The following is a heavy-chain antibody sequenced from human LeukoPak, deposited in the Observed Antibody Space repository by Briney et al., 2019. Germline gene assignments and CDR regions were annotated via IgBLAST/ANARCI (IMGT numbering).Heavy chain of an antibody. J-gene: IGHJ4*02. Sequence: PGGSLRLSCAASGFTFSSYAMHWVRQAPGKGLEWVAVISYDGSNKYYADSVKGRFTISRDNSKNTLYLQMNSLRAEDTAVYYCARVDCSVTSCQYYFDYWGQGTLVTVSS. V-gene: IGHV3-30-3*01. CDR2: ISYDGSNK. CDR1: GFTFSSYA. CDR3: ARVDCSVTSCQYYFDY. D-gene: IGHD2-2*01.